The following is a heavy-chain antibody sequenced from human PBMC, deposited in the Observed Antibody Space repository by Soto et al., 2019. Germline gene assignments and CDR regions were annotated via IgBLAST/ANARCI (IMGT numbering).Heavy chain of an antibody. CDR2: IWYDGSNK. CDR3: ARLRVGGYQTPDY. Sequence: PGGSLRLSCAASGFTFSSYGMHWVRQAPGKGLEWVAVIWYDGSNKYYADSVKGRFTISRDNSKNTLYLQMNSLRAEETAVYYCARLRVGGYQTPDYWGQGTLVTVSS. J-gene: IGHJ4*02. CDR1: GFTFSSYG. D-gene: IGHD3-22*01. V-gene: IGHV3-33*01.